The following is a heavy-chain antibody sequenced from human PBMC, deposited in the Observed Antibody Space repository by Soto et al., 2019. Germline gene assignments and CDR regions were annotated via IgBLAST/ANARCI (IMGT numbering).Heavy chain of an antibody. CDR1: DSSMSPYY. Sequence: QVQRQESGPRLVKPSETLSLTCSVSDSSMSPYYWTWFRQAPGKGRGWIGHLLYRGTATYNPALQGRVTISLDTSKKQVSLQLSSVIAADTAVYYCAREKDFILGGYAFGYWGPGTLVTVSS. D-gene: IGHD1-26*01. CDR2: LLYRGTA. J-gene: IGHJ3*01. CDR3: AREKDFILGGYAFGY. V-gene: IGHV4-59*01.